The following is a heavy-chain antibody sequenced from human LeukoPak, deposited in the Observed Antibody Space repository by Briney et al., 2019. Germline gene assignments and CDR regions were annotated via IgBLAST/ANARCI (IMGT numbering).Heavy chain of an antibody. CDR3: ATDAYYYDSSGYSTSVHYFDY. Sequence: GASVKVSCKASGYTFTGYYMHWVRQAPGQGLEWMGRINPNSGGTNYAQKFQGRVTMTRDTSISTAYMELSRLRSDDTAVYYRATDAYYYDSSGYSTSVHYFDYWGQGTLVTVSS. CDR2: INPNSGGT. V-gene: IGHV1-2*06. D-gene: IGHD3-22*01. J-gene: IGHJ4*02. CDR1: GYTFTGYY.